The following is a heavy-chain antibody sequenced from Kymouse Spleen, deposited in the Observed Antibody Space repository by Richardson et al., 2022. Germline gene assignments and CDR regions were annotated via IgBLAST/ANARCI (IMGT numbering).Heavy chain of an antibody. CDR3: ARGNILTGPYFDY. D-gene: IGHD3-9*01. CDR1: GGSFSGYY. V-gene: IGHV4-34*01. CDR2: INHSGST. J-gene: IGHJ4*02. Sequence: QVQLQQWGAGLLKPSETLSLTCAVYGGSFSGYYWSWIRQPPGKGLEWIGEINHSGSTNYNPSLKSRVTISVDTSKNQFSLKLSSVTAADTAVYYCARGNILTGPYFDYWGQGTLVTVSS.